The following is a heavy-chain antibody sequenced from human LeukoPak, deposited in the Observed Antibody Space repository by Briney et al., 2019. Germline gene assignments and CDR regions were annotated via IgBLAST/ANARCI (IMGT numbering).Heavy chain of an antibody. CDR2: IYYSGST. CDR3: ARYSGSYRDFDY. D-gene: IGHD1-26*01. Sequence: SETLSLTCTVSGGSISSYYWSWIRQPPGKGPEWIGYIYYSGSTNYNPSLKSRVTISVDTSKNQFSLKLSSVTAADTAVYYCARYSGSYRDFDYWGQGTLVTVSS. V-gene: IGHV4-59*01. J-gene: IGHJ4*02. CDR1: GGSISSYY.